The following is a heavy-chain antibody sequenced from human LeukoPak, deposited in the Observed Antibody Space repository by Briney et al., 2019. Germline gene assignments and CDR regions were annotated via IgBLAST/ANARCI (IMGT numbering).Heavy chain of an antibody. CDR1: GFTFSSYA. Sequence: GGSLRLSCAASGFTFSSYAMHWVRQAPGKGLEWVAVISYDGSNKYYADSVKGRFTISRDNSKNTLYLQMNSLRAEDTAVYYCARDGAPYSSSWYLFRAYYYYYYMDVWGKGTTVTVSS. CDR2: ISYDGSNK. J-gene: IGHJ6*03. CDR3: ARDGAPYSSSWYLFRAYYYYYYMDV. D-gene: IGHD6-13*01. V-gene: IGHV3-30*04.